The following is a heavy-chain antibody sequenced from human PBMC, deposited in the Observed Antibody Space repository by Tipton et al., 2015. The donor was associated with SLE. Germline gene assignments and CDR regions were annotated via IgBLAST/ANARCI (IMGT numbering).Heavy chain of an antibody. J-gene: IGHJ4*02. CDR1: GFTFSSYS. CDR2: ISSSSSTI. V-gene: IGHV3-48*01. D-gene: IGHD1-1*01. CDR3: ARDPGR. Sequence: GSLRLSCAASGFTFSSYSMNWVRQAPGKGLEWVSYISSSSSTIYYADSVKGRFTISRDNAKNSLYLQMNSLGAEDTAVYYCARDPGRWGQGTLVTVSS.